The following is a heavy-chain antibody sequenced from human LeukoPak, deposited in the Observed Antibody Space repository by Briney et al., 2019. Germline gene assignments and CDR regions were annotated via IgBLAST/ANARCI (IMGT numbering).Heavy chain of an antibody. CDR3: ARDRGYSYGYVLLDY. J-gene: IGHJ4*02. CDR1: GYTFTDYA. V-gene: IGHV1-3*03. D-gene: IGHD5-18*01. Sequence: ASVKVSCKASGYTFTDYALHWVRQAPGQSLEWMGWITTGRGETRYSQEFQRRITFTRDTSASTVYMDLSDLRSEDTAVYYCARDRGYSYGYVLLDYWGQGTLVTVSS. CDR2: ITTGRGET.